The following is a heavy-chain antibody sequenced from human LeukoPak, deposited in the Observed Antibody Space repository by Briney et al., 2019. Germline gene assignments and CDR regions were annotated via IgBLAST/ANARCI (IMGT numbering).Heavy chain of an antibody. J-gene: IGHJ4*02. V-gene: IGHV3-30-3*01. Sequence: PGRSLRLSCAASGFTFSSYAMHWVSQAPGKGLEWVAVISYDGSNKYYADSVKGRFTISRDNSKNTLYLQMNSLRAEDTAVYYCARARGYSYGQLKYYFDYWGQGTLVTVSS. D-gene: IGHD5-18*01. CDR2: ISYDGSNK. CDR3: ARARGYSYGQLKYYFDY. CDR1: GFTFSSYA.